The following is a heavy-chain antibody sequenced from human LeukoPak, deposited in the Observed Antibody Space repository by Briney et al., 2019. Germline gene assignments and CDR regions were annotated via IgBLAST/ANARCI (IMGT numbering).Heavy chain of an antibody. V-gene: IGHV3-7*01. CDR1: EFIFSTYW. Sequence: PGGSLRLSCAASEFIFSTYWMSWVRQAPGKGLEWVANIKEDGSESHYVDSVKGRFTISRDNAENSLYLQMDSLRVEDTAVYYCTRGMDHINYAWFDPWGQGTLVIVSS. CDR2: IKEDGSES. J-gene: IGHJ5*02. CDR3: TRGMDHINYAWFDP. D-gene: IGHD4-11*01.